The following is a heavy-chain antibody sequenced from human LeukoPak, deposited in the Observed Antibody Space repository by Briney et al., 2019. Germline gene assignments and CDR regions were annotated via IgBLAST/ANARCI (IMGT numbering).Heavy chain of an antibody. V-gene: IGHV3-30*04. J-gene: IGHJ6*02. Sequence: HGRSLRLSCAVSGFTFSSYAMHWVRQAPGKGLEWVAVISYDGTNKYYADSVKGRFTISRDNSKNTLFLQMNSLRAEDAAVYYCARERLRGVPGYYYYVMDVWGQGTTVTVSS. CDR2: ISYDGTNK. D-gene: IGHD3-10*01. CDR1: GFTFSSYA. CDR3: ARERLRGVPGYYYYVMDV.